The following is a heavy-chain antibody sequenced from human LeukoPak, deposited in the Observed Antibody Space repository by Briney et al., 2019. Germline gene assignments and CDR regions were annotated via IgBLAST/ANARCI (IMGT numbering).Heavy chain of an antibody. CDR1: GFTFSSYE. Sequence: GGSLRLSCAASGFTFSSYEMICVRPAPGKGLEWVSYISSSGGTIYYADSVKGRFTISRDNAKNSLYLEMDSLRVEDTAEYYCARDPYSGNYGAYYYYYMDVWGKGTTVTVSS. CDR3: ARDPYSGNYGAYYYYYMDV. J-gene: IGHJ6*03. V-gene: IGHV3-48*03. D-gene: IGHD1-26*01. CDR2: ISSSGGTI.